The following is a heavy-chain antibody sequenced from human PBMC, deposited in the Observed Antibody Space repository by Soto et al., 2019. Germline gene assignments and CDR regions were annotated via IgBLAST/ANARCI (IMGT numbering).Heavy chain of an antibody. D-gene: IGHD5-12*01. V-gene: IGHV1-69*12. CDR1: GGTFSSYT. Sequence: QVQLVQSGAEMKKPGSSVTVSCKASGGTFSSYTISWVRQAPGQGLEWMGGIIPIFGTANYAQKFQGRVTITGDESTSTDYMKLSSLRSEDTAVYYCARGNHRWLEVWYFDLWGRGTLVTVSS. CDR2: IIPIFGTA. CDR3: ARGNHRWLEVWYFDL. J-gene: IGHJ2*01.